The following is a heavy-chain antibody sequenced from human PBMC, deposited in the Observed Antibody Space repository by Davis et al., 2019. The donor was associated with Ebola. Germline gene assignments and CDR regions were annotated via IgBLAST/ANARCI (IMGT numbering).Heavy chain of an antibody. V-gene: IGHV3-7*03. CDR3: ATTPQYSSGQNKPFDY. Sequence: GGSLRLSCAASGFTFSNYAMTWVRQAPGKGLEWVANIYRDGSEKYYVDSVKGRFTISRDNTKNSLYLQMNSLRAEDTAVYYCATTPQYSSGQNKPFDYWGQGTLVTVSS. CDR1: GFTFSNYA. D-gene: IGHD6-19*01. CDR2: IYRDGSEK. J-gene: IGHJ4*02.